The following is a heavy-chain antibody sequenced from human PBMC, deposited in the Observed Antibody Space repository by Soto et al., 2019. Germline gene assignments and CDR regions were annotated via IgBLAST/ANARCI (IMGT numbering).Heavy chain of an antibody. Sequence: GESLKISCKGSGYSFTSYWIGWVRQMPGKGLEWMGIIYPGDSDTSYNPSLRGRVTMSVDKSKNQFSLKLSSVTAADMAVYYCARAVAPYLGTWFDPWGQGTLVTVSS. J-gene: IGHJ5*02. CDR2: IYPGDSDT. D-gene: IGHD3-16*01. V-gene: IGHV5-51*01. CDR3: ARAVAPYLGTWFDP. CDR1: GYSFTSYW.